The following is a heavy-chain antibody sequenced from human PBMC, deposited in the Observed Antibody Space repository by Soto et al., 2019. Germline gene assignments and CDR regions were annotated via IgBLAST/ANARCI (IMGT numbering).Heavy chain of an antibody. Sequence: QVQLQESGPGLVKPSQTLSLTCTVSGGSISSGGYYWSWIRQHPGKGLEWIGYIDYSGSTYYNPSHTSRVTMSVDTSENQFSLRLSSVTAADTAVYYCARKDSGYADYMDVWGKGTTVTVSS. V-gene: IGHV4-31*03. CDR2: IDYSGST. J-gene: IGHJ6*03. D-gene: IGHD5-12*01. CDR3: ARKDSGYADYMDV. CDR1: GGSISSGGYY.